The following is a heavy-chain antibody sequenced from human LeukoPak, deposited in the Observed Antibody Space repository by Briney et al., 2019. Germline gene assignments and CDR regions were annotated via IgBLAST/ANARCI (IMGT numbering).Heavy chain of an antibody. J-gene: IGHJ4*02. CDR2: IKQDGSET. CDR1: GFTFSTYW. V-gene: IGHV3-7*01. Sequence: GGSLGLSCATSGFTFSTYWMSWVRQAPGKGLEWVANIKQDGSETYYADSVKGRFTIFRDNAKNSLYLPMDSLRVEDTAVYYCANGDGFDYWGQGTLVIVSS. D-gene: IGHD5-24*01. CDR3: ANGDGFDY.